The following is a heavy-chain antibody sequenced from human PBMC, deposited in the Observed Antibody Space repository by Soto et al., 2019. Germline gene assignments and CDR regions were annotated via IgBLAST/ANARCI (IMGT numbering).Heavy chain of an antibody. CDR1: GYTFTTYY. CDR3: ARAVSTKTAPIDY. V-gene: IGHV1-46*01. D-gene: IGHD4-17*01. Sequence: QVQLVQSGAEVKNPGASVKVSCKASGYTFTTYYMHWLRQARGQGLEWMGIITPSSGSTRYEQKFQHRVTMTRDTSTSTVYMELSSLRSEDTAVYYWARAVSTKTAPIDYWGQGTLVTVSS. J-gene: IGHJ4*02. CDR2: ITPSSGST.